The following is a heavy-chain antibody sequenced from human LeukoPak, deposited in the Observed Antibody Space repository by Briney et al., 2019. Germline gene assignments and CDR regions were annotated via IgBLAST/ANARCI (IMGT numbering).Heavy chain of an antibody. CDR2: ITSGGTTI. CDR3: ARVGQDGYYGSGSYEEGIDY. D-gene: IGHD3-10*01. Sequence: GGSLRLSCAASGFTFRTYNMNWVRQAPGKGLEWVSYITSGGTTIYYADSVKGRFTISRDNAKNSLYLQMNSLRAEDTALYYCARVGQDGYYGSGSYEEGIDYWGQGTLVTVSS. CDR1: GFTFRTYN. V-gene: IGHV3-48*04. J-gene: IGHJ4*02.